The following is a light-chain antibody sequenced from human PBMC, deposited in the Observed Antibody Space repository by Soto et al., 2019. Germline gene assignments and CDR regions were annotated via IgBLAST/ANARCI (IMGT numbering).Light chain of an antibody. CDR2: GAS. CDR1: QSVTSN. Sequence: EVVMTQSPATLSVSPGERATLSCRASQSVTSNLAWYQQKPGQAPRLFIYGASSRATGLPVRFSGSGSETEFNLTISSLQSEDLAVYYCQQYNNWPRTFGQGTKVEIK. CDR3: QQYNNWPRT. J-gene: IGKJ1*01. V-gene: IGKV3-15*01.